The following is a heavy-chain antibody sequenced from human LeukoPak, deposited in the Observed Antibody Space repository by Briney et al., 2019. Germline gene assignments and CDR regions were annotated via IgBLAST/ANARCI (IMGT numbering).Heavy chain of an antibody. CDR1: GFTFSSYS. CDR2: ISSRSNYI. CDR3: AGGGYGSGWYSSPDY. D-gene: IGHD6-19*01. J-gene: IGHJ4*02. V-gene: IGHV3-21*04. Sequence: GGSLRLSCTASGFTFSSYSMNWVRQAPGKGLEWVSSISSRSNYIYYTDSVKGRFTISRDNAKNSLYLQMNSLRAEDTAVYYCAGGGYGSGWYSSPDYWGQGTLVTVSS.